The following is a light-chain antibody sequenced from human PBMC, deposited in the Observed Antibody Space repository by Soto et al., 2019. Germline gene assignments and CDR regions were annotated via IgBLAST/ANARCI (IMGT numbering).Light chain of an antibody. CDR3: SSYAGSNNLV. J-gene: IGLJ2*01. V-gene: IGLV2-8*01. Sequence: QSVLTQPPSASGSPGQSVTISCTGTSSDVGGYSYVSWYQQHPGKAPKLMIYEVNKRPSGVPDRFSGPKSGNTASLTVSGLQAEDEADYYCSSYAGSNNLVFGGGTKLTVL. CDR1: SSDVGGYSY. CDR2: EVN.